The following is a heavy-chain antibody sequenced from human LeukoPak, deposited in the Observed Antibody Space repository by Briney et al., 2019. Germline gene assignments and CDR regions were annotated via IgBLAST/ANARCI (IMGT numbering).Heavy chain of an antibody. J-gene: IGHJ5*02. CDR3: ARVDYYDSSGYYGHNWFDP. Sequence: ASVKVSCKASGYTFTSYYMHWVRQAPGQGLEWMGWINPNSGGTNYAQKFQGRVTMTRDTSISTAYMELSRLRSDDTAVYYCARVDYYDSSGYYGHNWFDPWGQGTLVTVSS. V-gene: IGHV1-2*02. D-gene: IGHD3-22*01. CDR2: INPNSGGT. CDR1: GYTFTSYY.